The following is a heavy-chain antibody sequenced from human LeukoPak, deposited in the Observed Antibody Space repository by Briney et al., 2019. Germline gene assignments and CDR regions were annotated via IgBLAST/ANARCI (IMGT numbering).Heavy chain of an antibody. J-gene: IGHJ4*02. CDR3: ARGSSSPYGYVFDY. V-gene: IGHV4-59*01. CDR2: IYNSGST. Sequence: SETLSLTCTVSGGSISSYYWSWIRQPPGKGLEWIGYIYNSGSTNYNPSLKSRVTISVDTSKNQFSLKLSSVTAADTAVYYCARGSSSPYGYVFDYWGQGTLVTVSS. CDR1: GGSISSYY. D-gene: IGHD5-18*01.